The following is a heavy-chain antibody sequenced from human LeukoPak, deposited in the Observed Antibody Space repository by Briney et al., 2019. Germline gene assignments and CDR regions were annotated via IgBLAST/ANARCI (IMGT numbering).Heavy chain of an antibody. CDR1: GGTFSSYA. V-gene: IGHV1-69*06. J-gene: IGHJ4*02. Sequence: ASVKVSCKASGGTFSSYAISWVRQAPGQGLEWMGGIIPIFGTANYAQKFQGRVTITADKSTSTAYMELSSLRSEDTAVYYCARGHVEMATRFDYWGQGTLVTVSS. CDR3: ARGHVEMATRFDY. D-gene: IGHD5-24*01. CDR2: IIPIFGTA.